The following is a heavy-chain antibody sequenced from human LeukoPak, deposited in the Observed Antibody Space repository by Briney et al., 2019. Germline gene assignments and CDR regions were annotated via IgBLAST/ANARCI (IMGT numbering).Heavy chain of an antibody. J-gene: IGHJ3*01. V-gene: IGHV6-1*01. CDR3: ARGSAFDV. CDR2: AYYRPKWYF. Sequence: SQTLSLTCAISGDSVSDNIAAWNWVRQSPSRGLEWLGRAYYRPKWYFDYAVSLKSRMIINPDTSKNQFSLQLKSVTPEDTAVYYCARGSAFDVWGQGTMVTVSS. CDR1: GDSVSDNIAA.